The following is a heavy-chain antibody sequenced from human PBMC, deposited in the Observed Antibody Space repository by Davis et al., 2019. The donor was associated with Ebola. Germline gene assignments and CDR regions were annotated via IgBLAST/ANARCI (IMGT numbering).Heavy chain of an antibody. J-gene: IGHJ6*02. V-gene: IGHV3-48*04. CDR1: GFTFSSYS. Sequence: GESLKISCAASGFTFSSYSMNWVRQAPGKGLEWVSYISSSGSTIYYADSVKGRFTISRDNAKNSLYLQMNSLRAEDTAVYYCARDGDYGDSLYYYYGMDVWGQGTTVTVSS. CDR3: ARDGDYGDSLYYYYGMDV. D-gene: IGHD4-17*01. CDR2: ISSSGSTI.